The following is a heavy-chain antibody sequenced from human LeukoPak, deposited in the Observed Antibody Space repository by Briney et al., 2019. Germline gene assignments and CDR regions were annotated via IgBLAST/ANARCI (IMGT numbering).Heavy chain of an antibody. D-gene: IGHD3-9*01. CDR1: GGSISSYY. Sequence: SETLSLTCTVSGGSISSYYWSWIRQPPGKVLEWIGSIYHSGSTYYNPSLKSRVTISVDTSKNQFSLKLSSVTAADRAVYYCARKRLRYFDWLFFQNWFDPWGQGTLVTVSS. CDR3: ARKRLRYFDWLFFQNWFDP. V-gene: IGHV4-59*04. J-gene: IGHJ5*02. CDR2: IYHSGST.